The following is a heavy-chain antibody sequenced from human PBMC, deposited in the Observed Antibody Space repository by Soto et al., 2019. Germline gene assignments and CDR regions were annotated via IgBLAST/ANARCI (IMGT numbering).Heavy chain of an antibody. CDR1: GYTFTSYD. CDR2: MNPNSGNT. D-gene: IGHD3-16*02. J-gene: IGHJ4*02. Sequence: QVQLVQSGAEVKKPGASVKVSCKASGYTFTSYDINWVRQATGQGLEWMGWMNPNSGNTGYAQKFQGRVTMTRNTSISTAYMELSSLRSEDTAVYYCARGLITFGGVIVYPDYWGQGTLVTVSS. CDR3: ARGLITFGGVIVYPDY. V-gene: IGHV1-8*01.